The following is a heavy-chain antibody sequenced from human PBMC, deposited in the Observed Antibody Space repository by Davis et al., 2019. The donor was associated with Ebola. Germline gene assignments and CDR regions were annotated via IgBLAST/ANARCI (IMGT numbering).Heavy chain of an antibody. CDR3: AGSYHIVVVTAILGY. V-gene: IGHV3-23*01. CDR2: ISGSGGST. CDR1: GFTFSSYA. D-gene: IGHD2-21*02. Sequence: PGGSLRLSCAASGFTFSSYAMSWVRQAPGKGLAWVSAISGSGGSTNYADSVKGRFTITRDNSKNTLYLQMNSLRAEDTAVYYCAGSYHIVVVTAILGYWGQGTLVTVSS. J-gene: IGHJ4*02.